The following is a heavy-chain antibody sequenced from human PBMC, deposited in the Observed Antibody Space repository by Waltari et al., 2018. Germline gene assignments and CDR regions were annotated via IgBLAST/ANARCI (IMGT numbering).Heavy chain of an antibody. CDR1: GGPFSSYT. V-gene: IGHV1-69*08. CDR2: IIPILGIA. D-gene: IGHD4-17*01. CDR3: AREGEGYGDYRPLDY. Sequence: QVQLVQSGAEVKKPGSSVKVSCKASGGPFSSYTTSWVRQAPGQGLEWMGRIIPILGIANYAQKCQGRVTITADKSTSTADMELSSLRSEDTAVYYCAREGEGYGDYRPLDYWGQGTLVTVSS. J-gene: IGHJ4*02.